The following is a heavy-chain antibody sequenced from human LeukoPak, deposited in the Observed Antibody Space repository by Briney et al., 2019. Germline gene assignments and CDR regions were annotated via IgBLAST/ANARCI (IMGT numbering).Heavy chain of an antibody. CDR3: ARSPSGYSGYDPVYY. D-gene: IGHD5-12*01. V-gene: IGHV4-34*01. Sequence: SETLSLTCAVYGGSFTNYYWSWIRQPPGKGLEWIGEINHSGSTKYNPSLKSRVTISVDTSKNQFSLKLSSVTAADTAVYYCARSPSGYSGYDPVYYWGQGTLVTVSS. CDR1: GGSFTNYY. J-gene: IGHJ4*02. CDR2: INHSGST.